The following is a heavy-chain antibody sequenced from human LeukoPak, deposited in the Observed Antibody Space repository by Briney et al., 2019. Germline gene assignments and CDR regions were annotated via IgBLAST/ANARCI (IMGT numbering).Heavy chain of an antibody. D-gene: IGHD6-19*01. Sequence: ASVKLSCKASGYTFTSHYMHWVRQALGQGLEWMGIINPSAGTTTYAQKFQGRVTMTRDTSTSAVYMELSSLKSEDTAVYYCARGKSSVWPVWLCMDVWGQGTTVTISS. CDR3: ARGKSSVWPVWLCMDV. J-gene: IGHJ6*02. V-gene: IGHV1-46*01. CDR1: GYTFTSHY. CDR2: INPSAGTT.